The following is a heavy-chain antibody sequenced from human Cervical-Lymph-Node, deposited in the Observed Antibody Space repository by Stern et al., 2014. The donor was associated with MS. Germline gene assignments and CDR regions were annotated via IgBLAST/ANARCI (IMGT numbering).Heavy chain of an antibody. CDR1: GYTFTSHW. J-gene: IGHJ3*02. CDR3: ARRGTTGTIDGFDI. D-gene: IGHD1-1*01. CDR2: IEPCHSDT. V-gene: IGHV5-51*01. Sequence: VQLGQSGAEVKKPGESVKISCEGSGYTFTSHWIAWVRQVPGKGLEWMGIIEPCHSDTISSPSFQGRLPISADRSISTAYLQWRTLRASDTAMYYCARRGTTGTIDGFDIWGQGSMVTVPS.